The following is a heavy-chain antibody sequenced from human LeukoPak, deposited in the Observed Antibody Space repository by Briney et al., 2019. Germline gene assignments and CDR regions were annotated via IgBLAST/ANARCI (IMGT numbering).Heavy chain of an antibody. D-gene: IGHD5-24*01. CDR1: GGSISSGGYY. Sequence: TLSLTCTVSGGSISSGGYYWSWIRQQPGKGLEWIGYIYYSGITYYNPSLKSRATISVDRSKNQFSLNLSSVTAADTAVYYCARLDDYNAFDYWGQGTLVTVSS. CDR3: ARLDDYNAFDY. CDR2: IYYSGIT. J-gene: IGHJ4*02. V-gene: IGHV4-30-2*01.